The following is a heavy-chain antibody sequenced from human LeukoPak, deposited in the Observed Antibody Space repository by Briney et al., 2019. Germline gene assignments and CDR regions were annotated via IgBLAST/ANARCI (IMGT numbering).Heavy chain of an antibody. V-gene: IGHV1-24*01. CDR3: ATASLSGDYYYYYGMDV. D-gene: IGHD7-27*01. CDR1: GYTRTELS. Sequence: ASVKVSCKVSGYTRTELSMHWVRQAPGKGLEWMGGFDPEDGETIYAQKFQGRVTMTEDTSTDTAYMELSSLRSEDTAVYYCATASLSGDYYYYYGMDVWGQGTTVTVSS. J-gene: IGHJ6*02. CDR2: FDPEDGET.